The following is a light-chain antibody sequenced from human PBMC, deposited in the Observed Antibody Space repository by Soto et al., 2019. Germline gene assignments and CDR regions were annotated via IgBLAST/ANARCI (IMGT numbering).Light chain of an antibody. V-gene: IGKV1-5*03. CDR1: QTISSW. Sequence: DTQMTQYPSTLSASVGDRVTITCLASQTISSWLAWYQQKPGKAPKLLIYKASTLKSGVPSRFSGSGSGTDFTLTISSLQPEDFATYYCLQINSYPYTFGHGTKVDIK. CDR2: KAS. CDR3: LQINSYPYT. J-gene: IGKJ2*01.